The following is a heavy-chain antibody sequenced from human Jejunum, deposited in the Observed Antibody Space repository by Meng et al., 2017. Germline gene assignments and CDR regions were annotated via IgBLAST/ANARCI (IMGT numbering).Heavy chain of an antibody. CDR2: VTTDGNT. Sequence: VQLVGSGGGLVPPGDSLRLSCAASGFTFRSSSMTWVRQAPGKGLEWVSSVTTDGNTYYADSVKGRFTISRDNSKNTLYLQMSSLRAEDTALYYCAKLVPYWGQGTLVTVSS. J-gene: IGHJ4*02. CDR3: AKLVPY. CDR1: GFTFRSSS. V-gene: IGHV3-23*04. D-gene: IGHD2-21*01.